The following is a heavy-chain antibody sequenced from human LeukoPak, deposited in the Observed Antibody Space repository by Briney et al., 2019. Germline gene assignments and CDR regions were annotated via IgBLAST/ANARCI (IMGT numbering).Heavy chain of an antibody. CDR2: INPNGGGT. D-gene: IGHD6-19*01. CDR3: ARDGVAVAALTGMDV. CDR1: GYTFTGYY. V-gene: IGHV1-2*02. Sequence: ASVKVSCKASGYTFTGYYMHWVRQAPGQGLEWMGWINPNGGGTNYAQKFQGRVTMTRDTSISTAYMELSRLRSDDTAVYYCARDGVAVAALTGMDVWGQGTTVTVSS. J-gene: IGHJ6*02.